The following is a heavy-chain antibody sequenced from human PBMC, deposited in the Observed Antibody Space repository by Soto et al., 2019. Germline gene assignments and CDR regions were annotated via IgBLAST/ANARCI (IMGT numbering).Heavy chain of an antibody. CDR1: GFTFSSYG. Sequence: QVQLVESGGGVVQPGRSLRLSCAASGFTFSSYGMHWVRQAPGKGLEWVAVISYDGSNKYYADSVKGRFTISRDNSKNTLYLQMNSLRAEDTAVYYCAKGSTGYSSSWYSCWGQGTLVTVSS. D-gene: IGHD6-13*01. CDR3: AKGSTGYSSSWYSC. J-gene: IGHJ4*02. V-gene: IGHV3-30*18. CDR2: ISYDGSNK.